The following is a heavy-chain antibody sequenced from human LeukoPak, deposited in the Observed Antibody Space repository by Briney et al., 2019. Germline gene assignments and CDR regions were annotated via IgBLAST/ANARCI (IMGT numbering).Heavy chain of an antibody. CDR1: GGSISSYY. D-gene: IGHD5-18*01. Sequence: SETLSLTCTVSGGSISSYYWSWIRQPPGKGLEWIGYIYYSGSTNYNPSLKSRVTISVDTSKNQFSLKLSSVTAADTAVYYCARDIGYQYYMDVWGKGTTVTVSS. CDR2: IYYSGST. J-gene: IGHJ6*03. CDR3: ARDIGYQYYMDV. V-gene: IGHV4-59*01.